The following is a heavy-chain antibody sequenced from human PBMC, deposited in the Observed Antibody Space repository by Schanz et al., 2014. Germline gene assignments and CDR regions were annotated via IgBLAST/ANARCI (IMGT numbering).Heavy chain of an antibody. V-gene: IGHV3-74*01. D-gene: IGHD4-17*01. Sequence: VQLVESGGGLVQPGGSLRLSCAASGFTFSDSWMHWVRQAPGKGLVWVSRTSNEGSFTTFADSVKGRFTISRDNAKNTLYLQMNSLRAEDTAVYYCVRDTDYHFDYWGQGTLVTVSS. CDR2: TSNEGSFT. CDR1: GFTFSDSW. CDR3: VRDTDYHFDY. J-gene: IGHJ4*02.